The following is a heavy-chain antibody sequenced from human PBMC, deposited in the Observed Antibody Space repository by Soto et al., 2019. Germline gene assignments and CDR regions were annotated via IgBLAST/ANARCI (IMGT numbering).Heavy chain of an antibody. CDR1: GFTCVDYT. V-gene: IGHV3-43*01. CDR2: ISLDGGST. CDR3: AKDIMGLYFDSSGLHG. Sequence: GGSVRLSGAASGFTCVDYTMHCNRQTPGESLGWVALISLDGGSTYYADSVKGRFSISKEKSTNSLYMQMNTLTNEDTALYYCAKDIMGLYFDSSGLHGWGHGT. D-gene: IGHD3-22*01. J-gene: IGHJ6*02.